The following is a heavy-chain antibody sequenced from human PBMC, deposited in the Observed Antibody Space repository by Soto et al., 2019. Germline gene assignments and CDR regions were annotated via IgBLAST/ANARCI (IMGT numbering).Heavy chain of an antibody. J-gene: IGHJ6*02. CDR3: AGGLAVPYYYYYGMDV. CDR1: GYTFTNSD. V-gene: IGHV1-8*01. D-gene: IGHD6-19*01. Sequence: AASEQVPCKASGYTFTNSDINWVRQAPGQCLEWMGWMNPDSGHAAYAQKFQGRVTLTTSTSTSTVYMEMRSLGSEDMAVYYCAGGLAVPYYYYYGMDVWGQGTPVTVSS. CDR2: MNPDSGHA.